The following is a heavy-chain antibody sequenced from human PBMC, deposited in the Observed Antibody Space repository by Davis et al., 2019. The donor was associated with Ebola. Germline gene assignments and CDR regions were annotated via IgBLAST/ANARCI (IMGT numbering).Heavy chain of an antibody. CDR2: IYYSGST. Sequence: MPSETLSLTCTVSGGSISSYYWSWIRQPPGKGLEWIGYIYYSGSTNYNPSLKSRVTISVDTSKNQFSLKLSSVTAADTAVYYCARCSGGSCEFGLDYWGQGTLVTVSS. D-gene: IGHD2-15*01. J-gene: IGHJ4*02. V-gene: IGHV4-59*01. CDR3: ARCSGGSCEFGLDY. CDR1: GGSISSYY.